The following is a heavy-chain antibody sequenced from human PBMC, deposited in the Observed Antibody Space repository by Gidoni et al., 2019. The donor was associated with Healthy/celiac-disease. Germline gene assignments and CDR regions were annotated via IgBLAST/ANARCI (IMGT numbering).Heavy chain of an antibody. CDR3: ARGPYYGSRWGYYGMDV. CDR1: GGSFSGYY. D-gene: IGHD4-17*01. Sequence: QVQLQQWGAGLLKPSETLSLTCAVYGGSFSGYYWSWIRQPPGKGLEWIGEINHSGSTNYNPSKNQFSLKLSSVTAADTAVYYCARGPYYGSRWGYYGMDVWGQGTTVTVSS. CDR2: INHSGST. V-gene: IGHV4-34*01. J-gene: IGHJ6*02.